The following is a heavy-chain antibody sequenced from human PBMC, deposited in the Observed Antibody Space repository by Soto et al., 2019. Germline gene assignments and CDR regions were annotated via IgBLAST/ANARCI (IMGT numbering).Heavy chain of an antibody. Sequence: SETLSLTCTVSGGSISSYYWSWIRQPPGKGLEWVGYIYYSGSTNYNPSLKSRVTISVDTSKNQFSLKLSSVTAADTAVYYCATGGIVVVRDAFDIWGQGTMVTVSS. CDR3: ATGGIVVVRDAFDI. CDR2: IYYSGST. CDR1: GGSISSYY. D-gene: IGHD3-22*01. V-gene: IGHV4-59*01. J-gene: IGHJ3*02.